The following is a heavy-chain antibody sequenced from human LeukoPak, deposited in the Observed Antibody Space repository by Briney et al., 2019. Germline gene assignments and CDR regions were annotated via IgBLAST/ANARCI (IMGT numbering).Heavy chain of an antibody. D-gene: IGHD3-10*01. V-gene: IGHV3-13*01. J-gene: IGHJ6*02. CDR3: AREGVYGSGAESLYGMDV. Sequence: PGGSLRLSCAASGFTFSRYDMHWVRQATGKGLEWVSAIGTAGDTYYPGSVKGRFTISRENAKNSLYLQMNSLRAGDTAVYYCAREGVYGSGAESLYGMDVWGQGTTVTVSS. CDR2: IGTAGDT. CDR1: GFTFSRYD.